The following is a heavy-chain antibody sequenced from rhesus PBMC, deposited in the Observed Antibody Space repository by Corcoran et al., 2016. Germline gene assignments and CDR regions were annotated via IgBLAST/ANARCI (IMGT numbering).Heavy chain of an antibody. Sequence: QVQLQESGPGLVKPSETLSLTCAVSGGSISDDYYWSWIRPPPGKGLAWIGYIDGSGRGTNHKPSLKNRVTSSIDTSKNQFFLKLRSVTAADTAVYDCARDSGSWNSSPNFDDWGHGVLVTGSA. CDR3: ARDSGSWNSSPNFDD. V-gene: IGHV4-106*01. D-gene: IGHD6-25*01. CDR2: IDGSGRGT. J-gene: IGHJ4*01. CDR1: GGSISDDYY.